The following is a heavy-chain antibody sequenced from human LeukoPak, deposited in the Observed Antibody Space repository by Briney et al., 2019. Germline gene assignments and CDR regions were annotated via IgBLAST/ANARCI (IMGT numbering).Heavy chain of an antibody. CDR3: ARADFIDAGPYLIGP. D-gene: IGHD3-3*01. CDR1: GYSFTDYY. Sequence: ASVKVSCKTSGYSFTDYYIHWVRQAPGQGLGWMAGINTKTGRTSSARKFQGRVTMTRDPSITTVYMDMAWLTSDDTAIYFCARADFIDAGPYLIGPWGQGTLVTVSS. J-gene: IGHJ5*02. V-gene: IGHV1-2*02. CDR2: INTKTGRT.